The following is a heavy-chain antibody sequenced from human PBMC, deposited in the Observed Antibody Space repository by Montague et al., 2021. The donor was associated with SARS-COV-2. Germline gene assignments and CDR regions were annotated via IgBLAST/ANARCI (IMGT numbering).Heavy chain of an antibody. J-gene: IGHJ6*02. CDR2: ISSDSRNR. CDR3: ARDMEQWLAAGWFFGMDV. CDR1: GFTFSSYN. D-gene: IGHD6-19*01. Sequence: SLRLSCAASGFTFSSYNMNWVRQAPGKGLEWVSSISSDSRNRYDADSVKGRFTISRGNTKKSLYLQMSSLRVEDTAVYYCARDMEQWLAAGWFFGMDVWGQGTTVTDSS. V-gene: IGHV3-21*01.